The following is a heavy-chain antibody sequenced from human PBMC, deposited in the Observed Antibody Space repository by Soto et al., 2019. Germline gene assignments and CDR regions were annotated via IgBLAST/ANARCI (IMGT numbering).Heavy chain of an antibody. J-gene: IGHJ4*02. V-gene: IGHV1-69*01. CDR3: ARDLEFRDGNISHLDY. CDR1: GGTFSSHV. D-gene: IGHD3-10*01. Sequence: QVQLVQSGAEVKKPGSSVKVSCKASGGTFSSHVFNWVRQAPGQVLEWRGGIMPIIGTANYAQKFQGRVTITADESTSTAYMELSSLRSEDTAVYYCARDLEFRDGNISHLDYWGQGTLVTVSS. CDR2: IMPIIGTA.